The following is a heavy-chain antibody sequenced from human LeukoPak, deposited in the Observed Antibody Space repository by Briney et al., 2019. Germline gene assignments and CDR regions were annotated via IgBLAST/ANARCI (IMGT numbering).Heavy chain of an antibody. V-gene: IGHV4-34*01. CDR2: IDHSGST. Sequence: SETLSLTCAVYGGSFSGYYWSWIRRPPGEGLEWIGEIDHSGSTNYNPSLKSRVTISVDTSKNQFSLKLNSVTAADTAVYYCAREMVVPYGMDVWGQGTTVTVSS. D-gene: IGHD5-24*01. J-gene: IGHJ6*02. CDR3: AREMVVPYGMDV. CDR1: GGSFSGYY.